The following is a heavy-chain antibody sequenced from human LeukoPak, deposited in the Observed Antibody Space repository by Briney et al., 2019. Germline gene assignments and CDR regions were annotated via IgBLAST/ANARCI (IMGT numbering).Heavy chain of an antibody. J-gene: IGHJ6*02. CDR1: GFTVSSNY. CDR3: ARAESGYSYGYIYYYGMDV. V-gene: IGHV3-53*01. Sequence: GGSLRLSCAASGFTVSSNYMSWVRQAPGKGLEWVSVIYSGGSRYYSDSVKGRFTISRDNSKNTLYLQMNSLRAEDTAVYYCARAESGYSYGYIYYYGMDVWGQGTTVTVCS. D-gene: IGHD5-18*01. CDR2: IYSGGSR.